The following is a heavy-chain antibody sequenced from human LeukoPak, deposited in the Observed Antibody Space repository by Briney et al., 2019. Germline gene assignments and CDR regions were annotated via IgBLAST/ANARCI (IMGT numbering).Heavy chain of an antibody. Sequence: SETLSLTCTVSGGSIRSYYWSWIRQPPGKGLEWIGYLNYSGITNYNPSLKSRVTISVDTSKNQFSLKLSSVTAADTAVYYCASFSGSYYDDWGQGTLVTVSS. D-gene: IGHD1-26*01. CDR2: LNYSGIT. J-gene: IGHJ4*02. CDR3: ASFSGSYYDD. V-gene: IGHV4-59*01. CDR1: GGSIRSYY.